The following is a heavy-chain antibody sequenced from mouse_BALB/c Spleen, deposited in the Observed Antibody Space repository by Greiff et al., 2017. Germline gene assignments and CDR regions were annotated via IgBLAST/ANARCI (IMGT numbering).Heavy chain of an antibody. CDR2: ISYSGST. D-gene: IGHD1-1*01. Sequence: EVKLQESGPSLVKPSQTLSLTCSVTGDSITSGYWNWIRKFPGNKLEYMGYISYSGSTYYNPSLKSRISITRDTSKNQYYLQLNSVTTEDTATYYCARATLFYGYAMDYWGQGTSVTVSS. CDR1: GDSITSGY. J-gene: IGHJ4*01. V-gene: IGHV3-8*02. CDR3: ARATLFYGYAMDY.